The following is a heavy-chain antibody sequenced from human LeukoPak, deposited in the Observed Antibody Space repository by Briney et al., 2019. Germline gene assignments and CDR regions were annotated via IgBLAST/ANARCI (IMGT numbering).Heavy chain of an antibody. CDR3: ATRGMGGALQIFDY. D-gene: IGHD3-16*01. CDR2: IKQDGSEK. J-gene: IGHJ4*02. CDR1: GFTFSSYW. Sequence: PGGSLRLSCAASGFTFSSYWMSWVRQAPGKGLEWVANIKQDGSEKYYVDSVKGRFTISRDNAKNSLYLQMNSLRVEDTAVYYCATRGMGGALQIFDYWGQGTVVTVSS. V-gene: IGHV3-7*01.